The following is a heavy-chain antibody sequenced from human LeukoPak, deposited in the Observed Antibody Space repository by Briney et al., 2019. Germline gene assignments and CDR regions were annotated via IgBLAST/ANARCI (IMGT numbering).Heavy chain of an antibody. Sequence: ASVKVSCKASGYTFTGYYMHWVRQAPGQGLEWMGWINPNSGGTNYAQKFQGRVTMTRDTSISTAYMELSRLRSDDTAVYYCAKRLGAAAGREPNWFDPWGQGTLVTVSS. CDR3: AKRLGAAAGREPNWFDP. J-gene: IGHJ5*02. D-gene: IGHD6-13*01. CDR2: INPNSGGT. V-gene: IGHV1-2*02. CDR1: GYTFTGYY.